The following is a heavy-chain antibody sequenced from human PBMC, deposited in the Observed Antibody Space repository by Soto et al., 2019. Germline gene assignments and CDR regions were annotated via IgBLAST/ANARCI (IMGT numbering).Heavy chain of an antibody. CDR1: GFTFSDYY. Sequence: GGSLRLSCAASGFTFSDYYMSWIRQAPGKGLEWVSYISSSSSYTNYADSVKGRFTISRDNAKNSLYLQMNSLRAEDTAVYYCARDISLNEYYYGSGVVDYWGQGTLVTVS. J-gene: IGHJ4*02. CDR2: ISSSSSYT. V-gene: IGHV3-11*05. CDR3: ARDISLNEYYYGSGVVDY. D-gene: IGHD3-10*01.